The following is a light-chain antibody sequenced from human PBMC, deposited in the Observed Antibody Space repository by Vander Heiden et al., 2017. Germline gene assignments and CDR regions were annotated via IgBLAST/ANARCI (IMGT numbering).Light chain of an antibody. J-gene: IGLJ2*01. V-gene: IGLV2-14*03. CDR3: SSYTSNSTLV. CDR1: SSDVGAYNY. Sequence: QSALTPPAPLSGSPGQSITISCTGTSSDVGAYNYVAWYQHHPGKAPKLMIYDVSNRPSGVSNRFSGSKSGNTASLTISGLQAEDEADYSCSSYTSNSTLVFGGGTTLTVL. CDR2: DVS.